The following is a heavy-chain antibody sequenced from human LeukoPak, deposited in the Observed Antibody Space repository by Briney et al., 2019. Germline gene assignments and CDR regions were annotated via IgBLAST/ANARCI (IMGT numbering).Heavy chain of an antibody. CDR2: ISSSSSYI. Sequence: GGSLRLSCAASGFTFSSYSMNWVRQAPGKGLEWVSSISSSSSYIYYADSVKGRFTISRDNAKNSLYLEMNSLRAEDTAVYYCARDFCARGLLDYWGQGTLVTVSS. CDR1: GFTFSSYS. J-gene: IGHJ4*02. D-gene: IGHD2-21*01. V-gene: IGHV3-21*01. CDR3: ARDFCARGLLDY.